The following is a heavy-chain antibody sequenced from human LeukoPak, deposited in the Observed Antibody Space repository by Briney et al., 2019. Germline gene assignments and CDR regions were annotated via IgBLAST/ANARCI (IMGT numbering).Heavy chain of an antibody. J-gene: IGHJ6*03. CDR1: GGSISSYY. CDR3: ARDRDDYSNYGYYYYMDV. D-gene: IGHD4-11*01. CDR2: IYTSGST. Sequence: SETLSLTCTVSGGSISSYYWSWIRQPAGKGLGWIGRIYTSGSTNYNPSLKSRVTMSVDTSKNQFSLKLSSVTAADTAVYYCARDRDDYSNYGYYYYMDVWGKGTTVTVSS. V-gene: IGHV4-4*07.